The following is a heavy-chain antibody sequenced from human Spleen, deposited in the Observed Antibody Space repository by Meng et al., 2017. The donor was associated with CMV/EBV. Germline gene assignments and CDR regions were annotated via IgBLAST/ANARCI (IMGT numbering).Heavy chain of an antibody. J-gene: IGHJ4*02. CDR1: GFTFSTYA. CDR3: ARDFWSGLPDF. V-gene: IGHV3-30-3*01. CDR2: ISYDGSNK. D-gene: IGHD3-3*01. Sequence: GGSLRLSCAASGFTFSTYAMHWVRQAPGRGLEWLAVISYDGSNKYYADSVKGRFTISRDNAKNSLYLQMNSLRAEDTAVYYCARDFWSGLPDFWGQGTLVTVSS.